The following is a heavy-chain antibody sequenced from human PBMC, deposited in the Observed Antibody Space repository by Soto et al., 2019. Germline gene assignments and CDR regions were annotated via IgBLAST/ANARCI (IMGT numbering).Heavy chain of an antibody. J-gene: IGHJ4*02. CDR2: ISYDGSNK. D-gene: IGHD4-17*01. Sequence: GGSLRLSCAASGFTFSRYVMPWVRQAPGKGLEWVAVISYDGSNKYYADSVKGRFTISRDNSKNTLYLRMNSLRAEDTAVYYCAKIMVYDYGDPFDDGVQGT. V-gene: IGHV3-30*18. CDR1: GFTFSRYV. CDR3: AKIMVYDYGDPFDD.